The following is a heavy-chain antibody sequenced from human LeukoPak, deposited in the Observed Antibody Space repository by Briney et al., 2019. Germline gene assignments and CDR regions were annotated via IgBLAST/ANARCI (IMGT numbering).Heavy chain of an antibody. CDR3: ARTVRRDGYKQVDY. D-gene: IGHD5-24*01. V-gene: IGHV2-5*01. Sequence: SGSTLVNPTQTLTLTCTFSGFSLSTSGVGVGWIRQPPGKALEWLALIYWNDDKRYSPSLKSRLTITKDTSKNQVVLTMTNMDPVDTATYYCARTVRRDGYKQVDYWGQGTLVTVSS. CDR1: GFSLSTSGVG. J-gene: IGHJ4*02. CDR2: IYWNDDK.